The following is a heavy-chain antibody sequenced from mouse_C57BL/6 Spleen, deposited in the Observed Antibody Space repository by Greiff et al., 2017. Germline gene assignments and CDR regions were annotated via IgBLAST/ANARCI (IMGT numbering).Heavy chain of an antibody. D-gene: IGHD1-1*01. V-gene: IGHV1-54*01. CDR3: ARKRDLLLRGWYFDV. Sequence: QVQLQQSGAELVRPGTSVKVSCKASGYAFTNYLIEWVKQRPGQGLEWIGVINPGSGGTNYNEKFKGKATLTADKSSSTAYMQLSSLTTEDSAIYYCARKRDLLLRGWYFDVWGTGTTVTVSS. CDR1: GYAFTNYL. CDR2: INPGSGGT. J-gene: IGHJ1*03.